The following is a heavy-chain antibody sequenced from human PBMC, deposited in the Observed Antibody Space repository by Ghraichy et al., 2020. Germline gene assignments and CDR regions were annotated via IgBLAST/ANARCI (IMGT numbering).Heavy chain of an antibody. D-gene: IGHD2-8*02. Sequence: GESLNISCKGSGYSFTTYWIGWVRQMPGKGLEWMGIIYPGDSDTRYSPSFQGQVTISADKSISTAYLHWSSLKASDTAMYYCARYCTGGGCPEVPWGQGTLVTVSS. V-gene: IGHV5-51*01. CDR1: GYSFTTYW. CDR2: IYPGDSDT. CDR3: ARYCTGGGCPEVP. J-gene: IGHJ5*02.